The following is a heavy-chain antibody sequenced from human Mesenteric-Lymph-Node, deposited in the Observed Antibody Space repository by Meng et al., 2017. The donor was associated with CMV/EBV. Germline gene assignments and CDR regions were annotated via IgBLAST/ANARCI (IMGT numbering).Heavy chain of an antibody. D-gene: IGHD3-3*01. V-gene: IGHV4-39*07. J-gene: IGHJ4*02. CDR2: ISYSGMT. Sequence: SETLSLTCTVSGGSISSSSYYWGWIRQPPGKGLEWIGSISYSGMTYYNPSLKSRVTILVDTSKNQFSLKLSSVTAADTAVYYCASLRGSGYHLDYWGQGTLVTVSS. CDR3: ASLRGSGYHLDY. CDR1: GGSISSSSYY.